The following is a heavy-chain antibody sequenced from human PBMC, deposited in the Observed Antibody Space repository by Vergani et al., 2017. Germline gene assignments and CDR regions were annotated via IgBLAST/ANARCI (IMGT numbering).Heavy chain of an antibody. V-gene: IGHV3-33*06. J-gene: IGHJ4*02. CDR2: IWYDGSNK. D-gene: IGHD1-26*01. Sequence: QVQLVESGGGVVQPGMSLRLSCAASGFTFSSYGMHWVRQAPGKGLEWVAVIWYDGSNKYYADSVKGRFTISRDNSKNTLYLQMNSLRAEDTAVYYCAKGLVGATPDYWGQGTLVTVSS. CDR1: GFTFSSYG. CDR3: AKGLVGATPDY.